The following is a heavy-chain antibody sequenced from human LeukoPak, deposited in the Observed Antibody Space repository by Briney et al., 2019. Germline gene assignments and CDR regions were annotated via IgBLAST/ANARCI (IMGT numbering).Heavy chain of an antibody. V-gene: IGHV1-18*01. D-gene: IGHD3-3*01. CDR3: ARGITIFGVVLGSSGMDV. CDR2: ISAYNGNT. CDR1: GYTFTSYG. Sequence: GASVKVSCKASGYTFTSYGISWVRQAPGQGLEWMGWISAYNGNTNYAQKLQGRVTMTTDTSTSTAYMELRSLRSDDTAVYYCARGITIFGVVLGSSGMDVWGQGTTVIVSS. J-gene: IGHJ6*02.